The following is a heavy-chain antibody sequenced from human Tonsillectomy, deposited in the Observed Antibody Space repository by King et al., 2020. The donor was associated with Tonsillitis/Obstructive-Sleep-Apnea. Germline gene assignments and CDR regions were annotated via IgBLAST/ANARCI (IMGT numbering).Heavy chain of an antibody. CDR1: GGSISSGGYY. CDR2: IYYSGST. CDR3: AREGGYYYDSSGYYQYYFDY. V-gene: IGHV4-31*03. J-gene: IGHJ4*02. D-gene: IGHD3-22*01. Sequence: QLQESGPGLVKPSQTLSLTCTVSGGSISSGGYYWSWIRQHPGKGLEWIGYIYYSGSTYYNPSLKSRVTISVDTSKNQFSLKLSSVTAADTAVYYCAREGGYYYDSSGYYQYYFDYWGQGTLVTVSS.